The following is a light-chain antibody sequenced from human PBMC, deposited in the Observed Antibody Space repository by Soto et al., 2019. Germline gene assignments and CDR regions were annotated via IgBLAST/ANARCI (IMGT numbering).Light chain of an antibody. J-gene: IGKJ5*01. Sequence: EIVRTQSPATLSVSPGERATLSCRASQSVSSNLAWYQQKTGQAPRLLIYGASTRATGIPARFSGSGSGTEFTLNISSLQSEDFAVYYCQQYNNWPPSITFGQGTRLEIK. CDR2: GAS. CDR1: QSVSSN. V-gene: IGKV3-15*01. CDR3: QQYNNWPPSIT.